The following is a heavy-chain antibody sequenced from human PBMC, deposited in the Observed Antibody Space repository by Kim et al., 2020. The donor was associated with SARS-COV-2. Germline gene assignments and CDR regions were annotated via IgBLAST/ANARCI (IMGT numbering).Heavy chain of an antibody. Sequence: SETLSLTCAVYGGSFSGYYWSWIRQPPGKGLEWIGEINHSGSTNYNPSLKSRVTISVDTSKNQFSLKLSSVTAADTAVYYCARGPPIAASFRAFFDPWGQGTLVTVSS. CDR3: ARGPPIAASFRAFFDP. V-gene: IGHV4-34*01. CDR1: GGSFSGYY. J-gene: IGHJ5*02. D-gene: IGHD6-6*01. CDR2: INHSGST.